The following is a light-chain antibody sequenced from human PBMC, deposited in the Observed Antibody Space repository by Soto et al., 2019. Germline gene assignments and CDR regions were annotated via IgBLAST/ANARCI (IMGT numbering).Light chain of an antibody. J-gene: IGKJ1*01. V-gene: IGKV3-15*01. CDR3: QQYNNWPPWT. Sequence: EMVLTQSPATLSVSPGERATPSCRASQSVSSNLAWYQQKPGQAPRLLIYDASTRATGIPARFSGSGSGTEFTLTISSLQSEDFAVYYCQQYNNWPPWTFGQGTKVDI. CDR1: QSVSSN. CDR2: DAS.